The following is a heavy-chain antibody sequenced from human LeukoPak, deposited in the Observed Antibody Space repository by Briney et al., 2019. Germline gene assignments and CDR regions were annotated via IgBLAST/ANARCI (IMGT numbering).Heavy chain of an antibody. CDR1: GFTFSNYW. CDR2: INSDGSTT. Sequence: GGSLRLSYAASGFTFSNYWMYWVRQAPGKGLVWVSRINSDGSTTSYADSVKGRFTISRDNAKNTLYLQMDSLRAEDTAVYYCARAMATISGEIYWFDPWGQGTLVTVSS. CDR3: ARAMATISGEIYWFDP. J-gene: IGHJ5*02. D-gene: IGHD5-24*01. V-gene: IGHV3-74*01.